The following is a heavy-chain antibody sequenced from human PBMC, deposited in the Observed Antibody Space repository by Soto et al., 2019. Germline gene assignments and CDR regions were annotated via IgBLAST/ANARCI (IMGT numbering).Heavy chain of an antibody. D-gene: IGHD1-20*01. CDR2: ISYDGSNK. J-gene: IGHJ6*02. Sequence: GGSLRLSCAASGFTFSSYGMHWVRQAPGKGLEWVAVISYDGSNKYYADSVKGRFTISRDNSKNTLYLQMNSLRAEDTAVYYCAKDQHNLNDNDYYGMDVWGQGATVTVSS. V-gene: IGHV3-30*18. CDR3: AKDQHNLNDNDYYGMDV. CDR1: GFTFSSYG.